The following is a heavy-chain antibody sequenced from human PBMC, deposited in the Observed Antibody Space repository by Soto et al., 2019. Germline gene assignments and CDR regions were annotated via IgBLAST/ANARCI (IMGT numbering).Heavy chain of an antibody. CDR3: ARGHRDSSTWQFAY. CDR1: GFTFSTYD. V-gene: IGHV3-13*01. CDR2: IGTAGDT. Sequence: GGSLRLSCAASGFTFSTYDMHWVRQATGKGLEWVSAIGTAGDTYYSGSVKGRFTISRENAKNSFYLQMNSLRAEDTAVYYCARGHRDSSTWQFAYWGQGTLVTVSS. D-gene: IGHD6-13*01. J-gene: IGHJ4*02.